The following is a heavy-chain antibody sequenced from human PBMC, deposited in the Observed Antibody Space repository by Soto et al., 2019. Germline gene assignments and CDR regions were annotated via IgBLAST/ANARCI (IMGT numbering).Heavy chain of an antibody. J-gene: IGHJ6*01. CDR1: GGTFSSYA. Sequence: SVKVSCKASGGTFSSYAISWVRQAPGQGLEWMGGIIPIFGTANYAQKFQGGVTITADESTSTAYMELSSLRSEDMAVYYCARFNRGGRPSIAAAGPLYYFYYYGLDVWGEGTTVSV. V-gene: IGHV1-69*13. CDR2: IIPIFGTA. D-gene: IGHD6-13*01. CDR3: ARFNRGGRPSIAAAGPLYYFYYYGLDV.